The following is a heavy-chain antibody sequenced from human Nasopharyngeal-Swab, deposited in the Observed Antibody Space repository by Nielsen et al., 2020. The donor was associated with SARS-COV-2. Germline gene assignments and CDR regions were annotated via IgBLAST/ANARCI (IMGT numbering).Heavy chain of an antibody. CDR2: ISSSSSTI. D-gene: IGHD1-7*01. V-gene: IGHV3-48*01. Sequence: VRQAPGKGLEWVSYISSSSSTIHYADSVKGRFTIPRDNAKNSLYLQMNSLRAEDTAVYYCARDIITGTIVGAFDIWGQGTMVTVSS. CDR3: ARDIITGTIVGAFDI. J-gene: IGHJ3*02.